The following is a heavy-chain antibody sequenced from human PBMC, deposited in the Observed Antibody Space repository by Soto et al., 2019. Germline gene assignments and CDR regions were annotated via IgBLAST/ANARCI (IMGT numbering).Heavy chain of an antibody. D-gene: IGHD6-19*01. Sequence: EVQLLESGGGLVQPGGSLRLSCAASGFTFSSYAMNWVRQAPGQGLEWVSGISVGGGNTYYSDSVKGRFTISRDNSQNTLYLQMNSLRAEDTAVYFFAKRAGGSSGPFDYWGQGTLVTVSS. CDR1: GFTFSSYA. V-gene: IGHV3-23*01. J-gene: IGHJ4*02. CDR3: AKRAGGSSGPFDY. CDR2: ISVGGGNT.